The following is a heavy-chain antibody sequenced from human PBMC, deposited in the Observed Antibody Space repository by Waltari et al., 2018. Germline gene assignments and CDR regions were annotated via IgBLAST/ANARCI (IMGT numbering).Heavy chain of an antibody. CDR2: IYYSGST. Sequence: QVQLQESGPGLVKPSETLSLTCTVSGGSISRHYWSWIRQPPGKGLEWIGYIYYSGSTNYNPSLKSRVTISVDTSKNQFSLKLSSVTAADTAVYYCARALQLVYAFDIWGQGTMVTVSS. J-gene: IGHJ3*02. V-gene: IGHV4-59*11. CDR3: ARALQLVYAFDI. D-gene: IGHD2-2*02. CDR1: GGSISRHY.